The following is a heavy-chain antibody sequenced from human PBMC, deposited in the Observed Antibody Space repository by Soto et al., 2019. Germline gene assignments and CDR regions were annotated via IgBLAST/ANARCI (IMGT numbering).Heavy chain of an antibody. Sequence: PGGSLRLSCAASGFTFSSYGMHWVRQAPGKGLEWVAVISYDGSNKYYADSVKGRFTISRDNSKNTLYLQMNSLRAEDTAVYYCAKDLHTYYYDSSGYYADDYWGQGTLVTVSS. CDR3: AKDLHTYYYDSSGYYADDY. CDR1: GFTFSSYG. V-gene: IGHV3-30*18. D-gene: IGHD3-22*01. J-gene: IGHJ4*02. CDR2: ISYDGSNK.